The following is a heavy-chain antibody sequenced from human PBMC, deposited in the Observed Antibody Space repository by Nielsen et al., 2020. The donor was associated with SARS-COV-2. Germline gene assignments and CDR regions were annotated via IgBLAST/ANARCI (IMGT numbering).Heavy chain of an antibody. V-gene: IGHV3-53*01. Sequence: GSLRLSCAASGFTVSSNYMSWVRQAPGKGLEWVSVIYSGGSTYYADSVKGRFTISRDNSKNTLYLQMNSLRAEDTAVYYCARSIAAAGNYYYYYGMDVWGQGTTVTVSS. CDR1: GFTVSSNY. J-gene: IGHJ6*02. D-gene: IGHD6-13*01. CDR3: ARSIAAAGNYYYYYGMDV. CDR2: IYSGGST.